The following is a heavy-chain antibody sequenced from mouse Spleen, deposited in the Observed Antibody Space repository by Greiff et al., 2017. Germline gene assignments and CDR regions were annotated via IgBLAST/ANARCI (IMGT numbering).Heavy chain of an antibody. D-gene: IGHD2-3*01. CDR1: GFSLTSYG. CDR3: ASEIYDGYYVFAY. Sequence: QVQLQQSGPGLVAPSQSLSITCTVSGFSLTSYGVDWVRQSPGKGLEWLGVIWGGGSTNYNSALKSRLSISKDNSKSQVFLKMNSLQTDDTAMYYCASEIYDGYYVFAYWGQGTLVTVSA. J-gene: IGHJ3*01. CDR2: IWGGGST. V-gene: IGHV2-6*01.